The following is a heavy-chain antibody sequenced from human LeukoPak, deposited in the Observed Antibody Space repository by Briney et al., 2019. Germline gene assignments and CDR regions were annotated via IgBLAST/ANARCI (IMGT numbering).Heavy chain of an antibody. CDR3: ARHPTYYSMVRFDP. CDR2: ISYSGST. J-gene: IGHJ5*02. CDR1: GGSIRSDTSY. V-gene: IGHV4-39*01. D-gene: IGHD3-10*01. Sequence: PSETLSLTCTVSGGSIRSDTSYWVWIRQPPGKGLEWIGTISYSGSTFYNPSLKSRVTISVDTSKNQFSLKLSSVTAADTAVYYCARHPTYYSMVRFDPWGQGTLVTVSS.